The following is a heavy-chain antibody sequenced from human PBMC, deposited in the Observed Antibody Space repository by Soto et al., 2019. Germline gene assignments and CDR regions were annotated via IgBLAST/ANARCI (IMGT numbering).Heavy chain of an antibody. V-gene: IGHV4-30-4*01. Sequence: SETLSLTCTVSGGSISSGDYYWSWIRQPPGKGLEWIGYIYYSGSTYYNPSLKSRVTISVDTSKNQFSLKLSSVTAADTAVYYCARDGTVEYPFGMDVWGQGXTVTVSS. J-gene: IGHJ6*02. CDR2: IYYSGST. CDR1: GGSISSGDYY. D-gene: IGHD2-8*02. CDR3: ARDGTVEYPFGMDV.